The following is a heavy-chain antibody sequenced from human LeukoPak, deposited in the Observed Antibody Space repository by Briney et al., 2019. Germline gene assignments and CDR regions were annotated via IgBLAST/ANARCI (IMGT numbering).Heavy chain of an antibody. CDR3: ASHYYGSGGYYFGFDP. D-gene: IGHD3-10*01. J-gene: IGHJ5*02. Sequence: SETLSLTCTVSGGSISNYYWSWIRQPPGKGLEWIGYIYYSGSTNYNPSLKSRVTISVDTSKNQFSLKLSSVTAADTAVYYCASHYYGSGGYYFGFDPWGQGTLVTVSS. V-gene: IGHV4-59*12. CDR2: IYYSGST. CDR1: GGSISNYY.